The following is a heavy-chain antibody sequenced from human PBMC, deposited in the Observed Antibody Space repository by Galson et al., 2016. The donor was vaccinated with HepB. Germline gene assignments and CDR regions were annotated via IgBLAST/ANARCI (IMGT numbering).Heavy chain of an antibody. J-gene: IGHJ4*02. CDR3: ARLFWASPYFDY. CDR2: VNPTSGGA. CDR1: GYTFTGYY. Sequence: SVKVSCKASGYTFTGYYIHWVRQAPGQGLEWMGWVNPTSGGARYEQNFQGRVTMTRDTSISTAYMELSGLRSDDTAVYYCARLFWASPYFDYWGQGTLVTVSS. D-gene: IGHD3-9*01. V-gene: IGHV1-2*02.